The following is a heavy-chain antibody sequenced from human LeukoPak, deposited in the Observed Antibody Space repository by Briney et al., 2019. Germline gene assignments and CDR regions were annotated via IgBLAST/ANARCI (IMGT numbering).Heavy chain of an antibody. D-gene: IGHD1-26*01. CDR3: VAWELHYYYYYMDV. J-gene: IGHJ6*03. CDR1: GFTFSTYA. CDR2: ISATGSTT. Sequence: GGSLRLSCAASGFTFSTYAMTWVRQAPGKGLESVSLISATGSTTYYAESVRGRFTISRDNSKNTLYLQMNSLRAEDTAVYYCVAWELHYYYYYMDVWGKGTTVTISS. V-gene: IGHV3-23*01.